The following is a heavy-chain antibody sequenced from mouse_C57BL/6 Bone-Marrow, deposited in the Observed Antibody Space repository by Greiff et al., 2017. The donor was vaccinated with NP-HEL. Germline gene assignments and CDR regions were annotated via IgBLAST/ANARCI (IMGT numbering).Heavy chain of an antibody. V-gene: IGHV1-69*01. Sequence: VQLQQSGAELVMPGASVKLSCKASGYTFTSYWMHWVKQRPGQGLEWIGEIDPSDSYTNYNQKFKGKSTLTVDKSSSTAYMQLSSLTSEDSAVYYCARSNWVFDYWGQGTTLTVSS. D-gene: IGHD4-1*01. CDR3: ARSNWVFDY. J-gene: IGHJ2*01. CDR2: IDPSDSYT. CDR1: GYTFTSYW.